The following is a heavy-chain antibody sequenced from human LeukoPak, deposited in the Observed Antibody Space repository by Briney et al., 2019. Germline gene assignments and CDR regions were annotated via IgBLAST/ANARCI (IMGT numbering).Heavy chain of an antibody. V-gene: IGHV1-18*01. Sequence: ASVKVSCKASGYTFTSYGISWVRQDPGQGLEWMGWISAYNGNTNYAQKLQGRVTMTTDTSTSTAYMELRSLRSDDTAVYYCARSGWQTNYYYYGMDVWGQGTTVTVSS. D-gene: IGHD6-19*01. J-gene: IGHJ6*02. CDR1: GYTFTSYG. CDR2: ISAYNGNT. CDR3: ARSGWQTNYYYYGMDV.